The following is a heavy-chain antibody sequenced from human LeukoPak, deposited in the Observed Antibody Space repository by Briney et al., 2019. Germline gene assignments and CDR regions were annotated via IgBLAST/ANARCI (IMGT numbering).Heavy chain of an antibody. Sequence: GGSLRVSCVASTFTFSHFCMQWARQAPGKGLEWVAVIWNDGSNQYYADSVKGRFTVSRDNSQNTLYLQMNNLRPEDTAVYYCAKDAHRGFEYSNSIENWGQGTLVTVSS. CDR2: IWNDGSNQ. V-gene: IGHV3-33*06. CDR3: AKDAHRGFEYSNSIEN. CDR1: TFTFSHFC. J-gene: IGHJ4*02. D-gene: IGHD4-11*01.